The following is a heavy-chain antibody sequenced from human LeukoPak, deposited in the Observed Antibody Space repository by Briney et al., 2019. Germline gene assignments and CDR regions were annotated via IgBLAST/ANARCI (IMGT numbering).Heavy chain of an antibody. J-gene: IGHJ4*02. D-gene: IGHD3-9*01. CDR2: IWYDGSNK. Sequence: GGSLRLSCAASGFTFSIYGMHCVRQAPGKGLEWVGVIWYDGSNKYCADSVKGRFTISRDNSKNTLYLQMNSLRAEDTAVYYCARARGPYDILTGYHDYWGQGTLVTVSS. CDR1: GFTFSIYG. V-gene: IGHV3-33*01. CDR3: ARARGPYDILTGYHDY.